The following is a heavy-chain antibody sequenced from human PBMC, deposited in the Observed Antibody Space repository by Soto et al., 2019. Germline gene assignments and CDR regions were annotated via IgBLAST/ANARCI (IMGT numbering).Heavy chain of an antibody. D-gene: IGHD6-13*01. CDR1: GFTFSSYG. CDR2: ISYDGSNK. J-gene: IGHJ4*02. CDR3: ASDIAAATRWSVYYFDY. V-gene: IGHV3-30*03. Sequence: QVQLVESGGGVVQPGRSLRLSCAASGFTFSSYGMHWVRQAPGKGLEWVAVISYDGSNKYYADSVKGRFTISRDNSKNTLYLQMNSLRAEDTAGYYCASDIAAATRWSVYYFDYWGQGTLVTVSS.